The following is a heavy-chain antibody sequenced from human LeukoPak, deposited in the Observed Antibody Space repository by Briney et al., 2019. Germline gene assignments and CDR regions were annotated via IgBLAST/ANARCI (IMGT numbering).Heavy chain of an antibody. Sequence: PSETLSLTCTVSGASINSVNYYWTWVRQPPGKRLEWIGRIYSSGSTSYNPSLKSRVTISLNMSKHQFSLQLSSVAAADTAVYYCAQLQSFYFDPWGRGTLVIVSS. J-gene: IGHJ5*02. CDR1: GASINSVNYY. V-gene: IGHV4-61*02. CDR2: IYSSGST. D-gene: IGHD4-11*01. CDR3: AQLQSFYFDP.